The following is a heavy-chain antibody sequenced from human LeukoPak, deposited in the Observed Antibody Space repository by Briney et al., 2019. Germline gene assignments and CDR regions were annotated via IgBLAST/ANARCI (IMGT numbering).Heavy chain of an antibody. V-gene: IGHV1-18*04. Sequence: GASVKVSCKASGYTFTGYYMHWVRQAPGQGLEWMGWISAYNGNTNYAQKLQGRVTMTTDTSTSTAYMELRSLRSDDTAVYYCARDYPVTSYYFDYWGQGTLVTVSS. J-gene: IGHJ4*02. D-gene: IGHD4-17*01. CDR2: ISAYNGNT. CDR3: ARDYPVTSYYFDY. CDR1: GYTFTGYY.